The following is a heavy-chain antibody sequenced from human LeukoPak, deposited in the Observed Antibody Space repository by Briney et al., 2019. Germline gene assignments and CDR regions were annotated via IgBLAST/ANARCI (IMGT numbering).Heavy chain of an antibody. J-gene: IGHJ3*02. D-gene: IGHD3-22*01. CDR1: GYTFINYG. CDR3: ARGVRITMIVVPSRYHAFDI. Sequence: ASVTVSCKASGYTFINYGISWVRQAPGQGREWMGWISPYNGDTDYAQKLQGRVTMTTDTSTSTAYMELRSLRSDDTAVYYCARGVRITMIVVPSRYHAFDIWGQGTIVTVSS. CDR2: ISPYNGDT. V-gene: IGHV1-18*01.